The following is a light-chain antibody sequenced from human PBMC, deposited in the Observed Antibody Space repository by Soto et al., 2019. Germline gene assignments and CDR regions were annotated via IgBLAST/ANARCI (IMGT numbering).Light chain of an antibody. Sequence: QSALTQPASVSGSPGQSITISCTGTSSDVGGYNYVSWYQQHPGKAPKLMIYDVSNRPSGVSTRFSGSKSGNTASLTISGLQAEDEADSYCSSYTSSSTLYVFGTGTKLTVL. CDR3: SSYTSSSTLYV. J-gene: IGLJ1*01. V-gene: IGLV2-14*01. CDR1: SSDVGGYNY. CDR2: DVS.